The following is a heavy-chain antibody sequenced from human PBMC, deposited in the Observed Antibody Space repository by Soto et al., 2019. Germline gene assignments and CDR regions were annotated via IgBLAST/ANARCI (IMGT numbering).Heavy chain of an antibody. Sequence: EVQLVESGGGLVQPGRSLRLSCTASGFTFDDYALHWVRQAPGKGLEWVSGITWNSDRVDYADSVKGRFTISRDNARNSLYLQMNRLRAEDTALYFCGKGLSIAAIDYWGQGTLVTVSS. J-gene: IGHJ4*02. D-gene: IGHD6-13*01. CDR2: ITWNSDRV. CDR1: GFTFDDYA. V-gene: IGHV3-9*01. CDR3: GKGLSIAAIDY.